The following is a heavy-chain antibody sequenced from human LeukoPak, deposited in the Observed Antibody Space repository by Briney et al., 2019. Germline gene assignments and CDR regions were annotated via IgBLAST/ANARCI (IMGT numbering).Heavy chain of an antibody. CDR2: IQNEGGGVTS. D-gene: IGHD2-15*01. V-gene: IGHV3-49*03. Sequence: GGSLRLSCTISGFTFRHYGLTWFRQAPGKGLEWVGYIQNEGGGVTSRFAVAVVGRLIISRGDSKSVAFLQMTRQKIDSTGLYYCARDVGGRTPFRFWGKGTMVAASS. CDR3: ARDVGGRTPFRF. J-gene: IGHJ4*02. CDR1: GFTFRHYG.